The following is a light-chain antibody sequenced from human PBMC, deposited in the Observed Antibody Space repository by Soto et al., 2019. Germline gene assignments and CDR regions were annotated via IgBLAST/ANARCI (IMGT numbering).Light chain of an antibody. CDR3: NSYTSSGTYV. Sequence: QSVLTQPASVSGSPGQSITISCTGSSSDVGGYNYVSWYQHLPGKAPELMIYDVSNRPSGASNRFSGSKSGNTASLTISGLQAEDEADYYCNSYTSSGTYVFGTGTKVTVL. CDR1: SSDVGGYNY. CDR2: DVS. V-gene: IGLV2-14*03. J-gene: IGLJ1*01.